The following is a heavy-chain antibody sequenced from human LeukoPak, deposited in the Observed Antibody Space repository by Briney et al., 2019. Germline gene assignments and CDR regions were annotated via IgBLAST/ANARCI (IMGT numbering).Heavy chain of an antibody. CDR1: GITFCRYW. D-gene: IGHD4-17*01. CDR3: ARGLTTLYS. V-gene: IGHV3-7*04. CDR2: IKQDGSEK. J-gene: IGHJ4*02. Sequence: PGGSLRLSCAASGITFCRYWISWVRQAPGKGLEWVANIKQDGSEKYYVDSMKGRFTISRDNAMNSLYLQMNSLRAEDTAVYYCARGLTTLYSWGQGTLVTVSS.